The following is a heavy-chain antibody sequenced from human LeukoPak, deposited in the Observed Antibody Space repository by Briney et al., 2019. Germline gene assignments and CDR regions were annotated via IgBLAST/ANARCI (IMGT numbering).Heavy chain of an antibody. D-gene: IGHD3-3*01. CDR1: GGTFSSYA. Sequence: GASVKVSCKASGGTFSSYAISWVRQAPGQGLEWMGRIIPILGIVNFAQKFQGRVTITADKSTSTAYMELSSLRSDDTAVYYCARDLGMIPDYWGQGTLVTVSS. V-gene: IGHV1-69*04. CDR2: IIPILGIV. J-gene: IGHJ4*02. CDR3: ARDLGMIPDY.